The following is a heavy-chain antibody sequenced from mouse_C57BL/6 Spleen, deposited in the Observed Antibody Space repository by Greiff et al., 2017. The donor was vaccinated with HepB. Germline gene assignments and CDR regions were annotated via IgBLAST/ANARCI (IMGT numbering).Heavy chain of an antibody. D-gene: IGHD1-1*01. J-gene: IGHJ4*01. V-gene: IGHV5-17*01. CDR1: GFTFSDYG. CDR3: ARIPFTTVVARDAMDY. CDR2: ISSGSSTI. Sequence: EVQLVESGGGLVKPGGSLKLSCAASGFTFSDYGMHWVRQAPEKGLEWVAYISSGSSTIYYADTVKGRFTISRDNAKNTLFLQMTSLRSEDTAKYYCARIPFTTVVARDAMDYWGQGTSVTVSS.